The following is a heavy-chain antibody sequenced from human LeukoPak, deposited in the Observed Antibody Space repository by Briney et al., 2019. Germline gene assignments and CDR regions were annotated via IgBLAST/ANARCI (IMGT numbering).Heavy chain of an antibody. V-gene: IGHV4-4*02. CDR3: TRENGAFSPFGY. CDR2: VSLTGLT. J-gene: IGHJ4*02. D-gene: IGHD2-8*01. CDR1: GGSITRTNW. Sequence: PSETLSLTCGVSGGSITRTNWWSWVRQPPGQGLEWIGEVSLTGLTNYNPSLSSRVIMALDTSKNHLFLNLTSVTAADTAVYYCTRENGAFSPFGYWGQGTLITVPS.